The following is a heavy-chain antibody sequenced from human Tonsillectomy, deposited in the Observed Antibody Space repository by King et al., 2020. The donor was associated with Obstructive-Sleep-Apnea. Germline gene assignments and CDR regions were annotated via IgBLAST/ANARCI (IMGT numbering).Heavy chain of an antibody. CDR1: ADSISNYY. V-gene: IGHV4-59*08. CDR2: MFYSGNT. D-gene: IGHD5-12*01. Sequence: VQLQESGPGLVKPSETLSLTCTVSADSISNYYWSWIRQPPGKGLEWIGYMFYSGNTNYNPSLKSRVTISVDTSKIQFSLRLNSVTAADTAIYYCARHRGVEDYGGYGDYFDYWDQGTLVTVSS. CDR3: ARHRGVEDYGGYGDYFDY. J-gene: IGHJ4*02.